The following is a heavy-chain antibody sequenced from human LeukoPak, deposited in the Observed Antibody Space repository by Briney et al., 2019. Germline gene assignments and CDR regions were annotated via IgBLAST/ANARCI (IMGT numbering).Heavy chain of an antibody. J-gene: IGHJ6*02. CDR3: ARLALRNQLLYFHYYGMDV. CDR2: INHSGST. CDR1: GGSFSGYY. Sequence: SGTLSLTCAVYGGSFSGYYWSWLRQPPGKGLEWLGEINHSGSTNYNPSLKSRVTISVDTSKNQFSLKLSSVTAADTAVYYCARLALRNQLLYFHYYGMDVWGQGTTVTVSS. D-gene: IGHD2-2*02. V-gene: IGHV4-34*01.